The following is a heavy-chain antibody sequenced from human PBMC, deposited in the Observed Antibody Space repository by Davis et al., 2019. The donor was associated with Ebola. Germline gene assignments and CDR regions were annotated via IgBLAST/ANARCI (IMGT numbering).Heavy chain of an antibody. CDR1: GFTFSSYA. J-gene: IGHJ4*02. Sequence: GGSLRLSCAASGFTFSSYAMSWVRQAPGKGLELVSAISGSGGSTYYADSVKGRFTISRDNSKNTLYLQMNSLRAEDTAVYYCAKEENYYGSGSYWYYFDYWGQGTLVTVSS. V-gene: IGHV3-23*01. CDR2: ISGSGGST. D-gene: IGHD3-10*01. CDR3: AKEENYYGSGSYWYYFDY.